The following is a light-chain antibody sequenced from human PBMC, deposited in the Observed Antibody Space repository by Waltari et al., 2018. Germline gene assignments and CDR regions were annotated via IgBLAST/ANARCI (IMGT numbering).Light chain of an antibody. Sequence: DIVMTQSPRFLPVTPGEPASISCRSSQSLLHSSGYTFLDWYLQKPGHSPQLLIYLVSNRASGVPDRFSGSGSGTDFTLKISRVEAEDVGVYYCMQARQTPWTFGQGTKVEIK. CDR3: MQARQTPWT. J-gene: IGKJ1*01. CDR2: LVS. CDR1: QSLLHSSGYTF. V-gene: IGKV2-28*01.